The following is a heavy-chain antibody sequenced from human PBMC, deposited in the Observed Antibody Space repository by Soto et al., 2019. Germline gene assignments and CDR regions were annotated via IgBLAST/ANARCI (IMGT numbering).Heavy chain of an antibody. CDR3: ASMVVLMRVERYNWFDP. Sequence: SETLSLTCAVYGGSFSGYYWSWIRQPPGKGLEWIGEINHSGSTNYNPSLKSRVTISVDTSKNQFSLKLRSVTAADTAVYYCASMVVLMRVERYNWFDPWGQGTLVTVSS. CDR1: GGSFSGYY. D-gene: IGHD2-8*01. J-gene: IGHJ5*02. V-gene: IGHV4-34*01. CDR2: INHSGST.